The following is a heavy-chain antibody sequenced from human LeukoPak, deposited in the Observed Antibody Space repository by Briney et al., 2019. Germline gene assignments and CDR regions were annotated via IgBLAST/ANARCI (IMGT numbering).Heavy chain of an antibody. J-gene: IGHJ3*02. D-gene: IGHD1-26*01. CDR2: ISSSSSYI. CDR1: GFTFSSYS. CDR3: ARAGATISHWHWRNDAFDI. Sequence: GGSLRLSCAASGFTFSSYSMNWVRQAPGKGLEWVSSISSSSSYIYYADSVKGRFTISRDNAKNSLYLQMNSLRAEDTAVYYCARAGATISHWHWRNDAFDIWGQGTMVTVCS. V-gene: IGHV3-21*01.